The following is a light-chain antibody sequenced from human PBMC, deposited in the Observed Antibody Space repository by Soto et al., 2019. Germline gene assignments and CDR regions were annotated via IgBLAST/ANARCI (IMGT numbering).Light chain of an antibody. CDR3: SSYTSSSLYV. V-gene: IGLV2-14*01. CDR1: ISDVGGYNY. CDR2: DVS. Sequence: LTQPASVSGSPGQSITISCTGTISDVGGYNYVSWYQQLPGKAPKLMIYDVSDRPSGVSNRFSGSKSGNTASLTIPGLQTEDEADYYCSSYTSSSLYVFGTGTKVTVL. J-gene: IGLJ1*01.